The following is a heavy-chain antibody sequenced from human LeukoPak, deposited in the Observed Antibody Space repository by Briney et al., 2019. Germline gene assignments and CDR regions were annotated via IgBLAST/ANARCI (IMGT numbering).Heavy chain of an antibody. Sequence: TSETLSLTCAVYGGSFSGYYWGWIRQPPGKGLEWIGSISYSGSTYYNPSLKSRVTISVDTSKNQFSLQLSSVTAADTAVYYCARDHLPLWGSYPDAFDIWGQGTMVTVSS. CDR3: ARDHLPLWGSYPDAFDI. D-gene: IGHD1-26*01. CDR2: ISYSGST. V-gene: IGHV4-34*01. CDR1: GGSFSGYY. J-gene: IGHJ3*02.